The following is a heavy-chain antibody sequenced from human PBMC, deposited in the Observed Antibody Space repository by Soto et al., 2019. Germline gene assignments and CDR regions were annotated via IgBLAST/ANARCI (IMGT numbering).Heavy chain of an antibody. J-gene: IGHJ4*02. CDR1: GFTFSNYA. D-gene: IGHD3-10*01. CDR3: AKRPSGSANGQFDY. Sequence: EVQLLESGGGLVQPGGSLRLSCVASGFTFSNYAMSWVRQAPGKGLEWVSSIPGRGDNTYYADSVKGRFTISRDNSKNTLYLQMNSLRVEDTAVYYCAKRPSGSANGQFDYWGQGTLVTVSS. CDR2: IPGRGDNT. V-gene: IGHV3-23*01.